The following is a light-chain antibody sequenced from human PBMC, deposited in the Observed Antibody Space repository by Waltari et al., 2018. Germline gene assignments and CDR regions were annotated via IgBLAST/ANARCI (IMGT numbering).Light chain of an antibody. CDR1: QSVGSS. Sequence: VILTQSPATLSLSQGERATLSCRASQSVGSSVAWYHQNPGQAPRRIIRSASSRATGIPDRFSGSGSGTEFTLTISSLEPEDVGIYHCFQHSSGLSFGQGTEVEI. CDR2: SAS. CDR3: FQHSSGLS. V-gene: IGKV3-11*01. J-gene: IGKJ2*03.